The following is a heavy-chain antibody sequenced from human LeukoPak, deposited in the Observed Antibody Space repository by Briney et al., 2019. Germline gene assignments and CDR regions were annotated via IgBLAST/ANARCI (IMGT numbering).Heavy chain of an antibody. D-gene: IGHD2-2*02. CDR2: ISSSSSTI. CDR1: GFTFSSYA. CDR3: ASYCSSTSCYSREY. V-gene: IGHV3-48*01. Sequence: QSGGSLRLSCAASGFTFSSYAMNWVRQAPGKGLEWVSYISSSSSTIYYADSVKGRFTISRDNAKNSLYLQMNSLRAEDTAVYYCASYCSSTSCYSREYWGQGTLVTVSS. J-gene: IGHJ4*02.